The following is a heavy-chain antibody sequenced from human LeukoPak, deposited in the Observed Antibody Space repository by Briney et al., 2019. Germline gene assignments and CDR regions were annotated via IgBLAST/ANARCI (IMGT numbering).Heavy chain of an antibody. Sequence: HPGRSLRLSCAASGFTFSSYGMHWVRQAPGKGLEWVAVIWYDGSNKYYADSVKGRFTISRDNSKNPLCLQMNSLRAEDTAVYYCARDRTIAVAPDPEAFDIWGQGTMVTVSS. J-gene: IGHJ3*02. V-gene: IGHV3-33*01. CDR3: ARDRTIAVAPDPEAFDI. CDR1: GFTFSSYG. CDR2: IWYDGSNK. D-gene: IGHD6-19*01.